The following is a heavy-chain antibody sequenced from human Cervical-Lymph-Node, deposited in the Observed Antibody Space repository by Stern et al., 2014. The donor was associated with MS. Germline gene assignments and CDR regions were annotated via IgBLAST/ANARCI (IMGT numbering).Heavy chain of an antibody. CDR1: GGTFNNYA. D-gene: IGHD1-1*01. J-gene: IGHJ6*02. V-gene: IGHV1-69*12. CDR3: ARDNDDNGMDV. CDR2: FIPIFGTA. Sequence: QDQLVQSGAEVKKLGSSVTLSCKASGGTFNNYAISWVRQAPGQGLEWMGGFIPIFGTAIYSPKFQGRVTLTADESSGTAYMELSSLRSDDTAVYYCARDNDDNGMDVWGRGTTITVSS.